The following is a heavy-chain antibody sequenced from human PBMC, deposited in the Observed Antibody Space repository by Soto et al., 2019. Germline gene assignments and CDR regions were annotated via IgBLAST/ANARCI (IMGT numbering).Heavy chain of an antibody. CDR2: IIPIFGTA. V-gene: IGHV1-69*13. D-gene: IGHD3-9*01. Sequence: SVKVSCKASGGTFSSYAISWVRQAPGQGLEWMGGIIPIFGTANYAQKFQGRVTITADESTSTAYMELSSLRSEDTAVYYCAVKGSTGLLRYFDLTRKYYYGMDVWGQGTTVTVSS. CDR3: AVKGSTGLLRYFDLTRKYYYGMDV. CDR1: GGTFSSYA. J-gene: IGHJ6*02.